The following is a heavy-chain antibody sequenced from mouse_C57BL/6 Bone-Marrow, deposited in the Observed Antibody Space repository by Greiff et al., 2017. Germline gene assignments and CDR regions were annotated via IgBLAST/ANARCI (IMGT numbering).Heavy chain of an antibody. CDR3: ARHEDREYYYGSSSYYYAMDY. CDR1: GYTFTEYT. CDR2: IYPGSGSI. J-gene: IGHJ4*01. D-gene: IGHD1-1*01. Sequence: QVQLQQSGAELVKPGASVKLSCKASGYTFTEYTIHWVKQRSGQGLEWIGWIYPGSGSIKYNEKFKDKATLTADKSSSTVYMELSRLTSEDSAVYICARHEDREYYYGSSSYYYAMDYWGQGTSVTVSS. V-gene: IGHV1-62-2*01.